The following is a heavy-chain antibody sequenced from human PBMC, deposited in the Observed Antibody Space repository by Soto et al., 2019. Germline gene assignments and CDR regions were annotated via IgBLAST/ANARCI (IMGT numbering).Heavy chain of an antibody. CDR3: ATGFPQWELLQY. V-gene: IGHV1-24*01. D-gene: IGHD1-26*01. J-gene: IGHJ4*02. CDR2: FDPEEGNT. CDR1: GYTLSELF. Sequence: QVQVVQSGAEVKKPGASVKVSCKVSGYTLSELFVHWVRQAPGKGLEWLGGFDPEEGNTIYAQNFRGRVTMTDDTSTDTAHMELSSLRSDDTAVYYCATGFPQWELLQYWGQGTLLTVSS.